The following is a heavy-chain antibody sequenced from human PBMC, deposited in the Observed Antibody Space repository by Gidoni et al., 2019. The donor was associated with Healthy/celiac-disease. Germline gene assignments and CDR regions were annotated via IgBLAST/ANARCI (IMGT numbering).Heavy chain of an antibody. J-gene: IGHJ2*01. V-gene: IGHV4-61*02. CDR1: GGAIRSGSYY. D-gene: IGHD4-17*01. CDR2: IYTSGST. Sequence: QVQLQESGPGLVKPSQTLSLTCTVPGGAIRSGSYYWSWIRQPAGKGLEWIGRIYTSGSTNYNPSLKSRVTMSVDTSKNQFSLKLSSVTAADTAVYYCAREGDYGDYWYFDLWGRGTLVTVSS. CDR3: AREGDYGDYWYFDL.